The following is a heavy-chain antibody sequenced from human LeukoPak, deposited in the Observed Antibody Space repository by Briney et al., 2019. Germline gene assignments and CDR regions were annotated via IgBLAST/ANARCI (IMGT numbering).Heavy chain of an antibody. J-gene: IGHJ4*02. CDR2: IKKDGSEK. CDR1: GFTFSSYW. V-gene: IGHV3-7*01. D-gene: IGHD5-18*01. CDR3: ARDLSGVAGYTYGRGIDY. Sequence: GGSLRLSCAASGFTFSSYWMSWVRQAPGKGLEWVANIKKDGSEKYYVDSVKGRFTISRDNAKTSLYLQMNSLRAEDTAVYYCARDLSGVAGYTYGRGIDYWGQGTLVTVPS.